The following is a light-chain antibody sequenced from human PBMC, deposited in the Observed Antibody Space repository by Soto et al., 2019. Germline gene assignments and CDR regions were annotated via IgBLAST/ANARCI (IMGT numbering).Light chain of an antibody. V-gene: IGKV1-5*01. J-gene: IGKJ2*01. CDR3: QQYNSYPYT. Sequence: DIQMTQSPSTLSASVGDRVTITCRASQSISSWLAWYQQKPGKAPKLLIYDASSLESGVPSRFSGSGSGTEFTLTISSLQPDDFETYYCQQYNSYPYTFGQGTKREIK. CDR2: DAS. CDR1: QSISSW.